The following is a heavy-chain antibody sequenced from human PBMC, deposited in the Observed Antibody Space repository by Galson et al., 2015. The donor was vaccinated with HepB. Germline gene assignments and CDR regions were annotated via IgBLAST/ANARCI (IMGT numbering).Heavy chain of an antibody. J-gene: IGHJ3*02. V-gene: IGHV6-1*01. CDR3: ARGIAAAGHALDI. CDR1: GDSVSSNSAA. CDR2: AYYRSKWYN. D-gene: IGHD6-13*01. Sequence: CAISGDSVSSNSAAWNWIRQSPSSGLEWLGRAYYRSKWYNDYAVSVKSRITINPDTSKNQFSLQPNSVTPDDTAVYYCARGIAAAGHALDIWGQGTMVTVSS.